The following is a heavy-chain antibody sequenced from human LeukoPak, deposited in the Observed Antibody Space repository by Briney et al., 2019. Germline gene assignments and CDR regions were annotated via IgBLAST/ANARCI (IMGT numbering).Heavy chain of an antibody. J-gene: IGHJ4*02. CDR3: ANGEYSSSWYVAFDY. V-gene: IGHV3-23*01. Sequence: GGSLHLSCAASGFPFSSYAMSWVRPAPGKGLEWGSAISGSGGSTYYADSVKGRFTISRDNSKNTLYLQINSLRAEDTAVYSCANGEYSSSWYVAFDYWGQGTLVTVSS. CDR2: ISGSGGST. D-gene: IGHD6-13*01. CDR1: GFPFSSYA.